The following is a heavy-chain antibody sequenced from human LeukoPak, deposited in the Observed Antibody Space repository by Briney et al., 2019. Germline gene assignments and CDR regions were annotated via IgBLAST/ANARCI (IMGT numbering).Heavy chain of an antibody. D-gene: IGHD3-16*01. CDR1: GGTFSSYA. Sequence: ASVKVSCKASGGTFSSYAISWVRQAPGQGLEWMGGIIPIFGTANYAQKFQGRVTITTDDSTSTAYMELSSLRSEDTAVYYCASGLSYYYYYYMDVWGKGTTVTVSS. CDR3: ASGLSYYYYYYMDV. V-gene: IGHV1-69*05. J-gene: IGHJ6*03. CDR2: IIPIFGTA.